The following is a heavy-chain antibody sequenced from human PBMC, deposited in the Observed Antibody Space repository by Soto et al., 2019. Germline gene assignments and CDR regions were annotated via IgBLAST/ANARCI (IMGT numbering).Heavy chain of an antibody. D-gene: IGHD3-10*01. V-gene: IGHV3-33*01. J-gene: IGHJ6*02. CDR1: GFTFSKYA. CDR3: ARVMGSLYGSGSCIGMDV. Sequence: QVQLVESGGGVVQPGGSLRLSCATCGFTFSKYAMHWVRQAPGKGLEWVAVIWYDGSNKYYADSVQGRFTISRDNSRNTLYVQMNSLRAEDTAVYFCARVMGSLYGSGSCIGMDVWGQGTTVTVSS. CDR2: IWYDGSNK.